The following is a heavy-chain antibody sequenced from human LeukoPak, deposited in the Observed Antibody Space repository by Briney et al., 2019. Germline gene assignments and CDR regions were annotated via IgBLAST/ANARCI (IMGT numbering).Heavy chain of an antibody. D-gene: IGHD1-1*01. J-gene: IGHJ5*02. V-gene: IGHV4-34*01. Sequence: SETLSLTCAVYGGSFSGYYWSWIRQPPGKGLEWIGEINHSGSTNYNPSLKNRVTISVDTSKNQFSLKLSSVTAADTAVYYCACSIQVQLERPENWFDPWGQGTLVTVSS. CDR2: INHSGST. CDR3: ACSIQVQLERPENWFDP. CDR1: GGSFSGYY.